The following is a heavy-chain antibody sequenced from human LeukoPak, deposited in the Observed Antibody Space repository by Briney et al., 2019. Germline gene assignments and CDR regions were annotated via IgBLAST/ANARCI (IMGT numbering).Heavy chain of an antibody. D-gene: IGHD2-15*01. J-gene: IGHJ4*02. Sequence: GASVKVSCKASGYTFTGYYMHWVRQAPGQGLEWMGWINPNSGGTNYAQKFQGRVTMTRDTSTSTVYMELSSLRSEDTAVYYCARVFGYCSGGSCSDYWGQGTLVTVSS. CDR2: INPNSGGT. CDR3: ARVFGYCSGGSCSDY. CDR1: GYTFTGYY. V-gene: IGHV1-2*02.